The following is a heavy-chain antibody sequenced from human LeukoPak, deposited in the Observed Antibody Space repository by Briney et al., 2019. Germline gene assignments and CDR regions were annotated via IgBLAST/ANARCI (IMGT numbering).Heavy chain of an antibody. J-gene: IGHJ4*02. V-gene: IGHV3-53*01. CDR2: IYSGGST. CDR1: GFTVSSNY. D-gene: IGHD2-2*01. CDR3: ARDYCSTTTCLDY. Sequence: GGSLRLSCAASGFTVSSNYMSWVRQAPGKGLEWVSVIYSGGSTYYADSVKGRFTISRDNSKNTLYLQMNSLRVEDTAMYYCARDYCSTTTCLDYWGQGTLVTVSS.